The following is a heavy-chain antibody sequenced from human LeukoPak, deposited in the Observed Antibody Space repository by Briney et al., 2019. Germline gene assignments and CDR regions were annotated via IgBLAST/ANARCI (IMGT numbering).Heavy chain of an antibody. V-gene: IGHV3-33*06. J-gene: IGHJ3*02. CDR1: GFTFSSYG. CDR2: IWYDGSNK. CDR3: AKEGPGQDAFDI. Sequence: SGRSLRLSCAASGFTFSSYGMHWVRQAPGKGLEWVAVIWYDGSNKYYADSVKGRFTISRDNSKNTLFLQMNSLRAEDTAVYYCAKEGPGQDAFDIWGQGTMVTVSS.